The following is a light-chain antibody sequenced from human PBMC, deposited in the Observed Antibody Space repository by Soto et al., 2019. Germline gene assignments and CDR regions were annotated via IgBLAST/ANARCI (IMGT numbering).Light chain of an antibody. CDR1: HSISDW. Sequence: DIQMTQSPSTLSASVGDRVTITCRASHSISDWLAWYQQKPGQAPKLLIYKASRLESGVPSSFSGSGSGTEFTLPINRLQPDDFSTYYCQLYNNYPYTFGQGSKLEIK. V-gene: IGKV1-5*03. CDR3: QLYNNYPYT. CDR2: KAS. J-gene: IGKJ2*01.